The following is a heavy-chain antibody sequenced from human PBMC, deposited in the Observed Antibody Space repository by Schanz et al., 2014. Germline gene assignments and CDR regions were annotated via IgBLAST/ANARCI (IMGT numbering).Heavy chain of an antibody. V-gene: IGHV4-59*08. D-gene: IGHD3-10*01. CDR1: GVSISSFY. J-gene: IGHJ6*02. CDR2: IYGGGST. CDR3: TRMSLRRGDYGGLDV. Sequence: QVQLQESGPGLVRPSETLSLTCTVSGVSISSFYWSWIRQSPGQGLEYFGYIYGGGSTSYNPSFKSRVPMTFAPSRNAFPLKPSSVTAADTAVYYCTRMSLRRGDYGGLDVWGQGTTVTVSS.